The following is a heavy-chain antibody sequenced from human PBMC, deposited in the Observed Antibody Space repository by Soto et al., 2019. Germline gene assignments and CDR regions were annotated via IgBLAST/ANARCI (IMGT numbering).Heavy chain of an antibody. CDR1: GGSVGSGSYY. J-gene: IGHJ4*02. V-gene: IGHV4-61*01. CDR3: ARPSSSGWYYFDY. Sequence: ASETLSLTCTVSGGSVGSGSYYWSWIRQPPGKGLEWIGYIYYSGSTNYNPSLKSRVTISVDTSKNQFSLKLSSVTAADTAVYYCARPSSSGWYYFDYWGQGTLVTVSS. D-gene: IGHD6-19*01. CDR2: IYYSGST.